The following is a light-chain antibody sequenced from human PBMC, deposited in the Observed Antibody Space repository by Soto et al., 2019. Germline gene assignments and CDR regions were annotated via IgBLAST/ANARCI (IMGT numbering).Light chain of an antibody. Sequence: DIQMTQSPSSLSASVGDRVTITCQASQDISNYLNWYQQKPGKAPKLLIYDASNLETGVPSRFSGSESGTDFTSTISSLQPADIATYYCQQYDNLPFTFGQGKRLEIK. J-gene: IGKJ5*01. CDR2: DAS. V-gene: IGKV1-33*01. CDR3: QQYDNLPFT. CDR1: QDISNY.